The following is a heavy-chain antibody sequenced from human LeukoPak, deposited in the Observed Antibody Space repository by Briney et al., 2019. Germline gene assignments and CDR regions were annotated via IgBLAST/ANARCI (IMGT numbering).Heavy chain of an antibody. Sequence: SVKVSCKASGGTFSSYAISWVRQAPGQGLEWMGRIIPIFGTANYAQKFQGRVTITTDESTSTAYMELSSLRSEDTAVYYCARVPSSSDWFDPWGQGTLVAVSS. CDR3: ARVPSSSDWFDP. V-gene: IGHV1-69*05. D-gene: IGHD6-13*01. CDR2: IIPIFGTA. J-gene: IGHJ5*02. CDR1: GGTFSSYA.